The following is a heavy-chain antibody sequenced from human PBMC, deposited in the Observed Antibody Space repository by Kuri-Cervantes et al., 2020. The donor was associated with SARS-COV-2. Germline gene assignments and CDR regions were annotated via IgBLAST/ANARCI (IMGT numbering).Heavy chain of an antibody. CDR2: IIPIFRRV. CDR3: YCAPKEGFDS. V-gene: IGHV1-69*13. D-gene: IGHD2-21*01. Sequence: SVKVSCKASGGSFSNYAISWVRQAPGQGLEWMGGIIPIFRRVNYAQKFQGRVTITADESTSTAYMELSSLRSEDTAIYYCYCAPKEGFDSWGQGTLVTDSS. CDR1: GGSFSNYA. J-gene: IGHJ4*02.